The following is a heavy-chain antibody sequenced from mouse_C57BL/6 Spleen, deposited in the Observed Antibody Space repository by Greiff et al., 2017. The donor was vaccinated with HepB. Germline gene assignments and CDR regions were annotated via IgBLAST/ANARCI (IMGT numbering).Heavy chain of an antibody. D-gene: IGHD2-3*01. CDR3: ARSEADGYYVDY. CDR2: IYPRSGNT. Sequence: VQLQQSGAELARPGASVKLSCKASGYTFTSYGISWVKQRTGQGLEWIGEIYPRSGNTYYNEKFKGKATLTADKSSSTAYMELRSLTSEDSAVYFGARSEADGYYVDYWGQGTTLTVSS. J-gene: IGHJ2*01. CDR1: GYTFTSYG. V-gene: IGHV1-81*01.